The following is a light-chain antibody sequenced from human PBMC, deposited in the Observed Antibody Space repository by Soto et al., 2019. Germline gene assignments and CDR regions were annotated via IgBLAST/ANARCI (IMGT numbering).Light chain of an antibody. V-gene: IGKV1-27*01. CDR1: QGIKNY. J-gene: IGKJ4*01. CDR2: AAS. Sequence: DIPVTQYPSSLSASVGDRVTITCRASQGIKNYLAWYQQKPGEIPKLLIYAASTLESGIPPRFSGSGSGTDFTLTINNLQPEDVATYYCQMYYNAPFTFGGGTKVEIK. CDR3: QMYYNAPFT.